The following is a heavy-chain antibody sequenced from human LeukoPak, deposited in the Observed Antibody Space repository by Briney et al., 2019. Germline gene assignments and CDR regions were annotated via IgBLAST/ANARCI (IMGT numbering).Heavy chain of an antibody. J-gene: IGHJ3*02. CDR3: ARGDSLYYDILTGYSPWHDEAFDI. D-gene: IGHD3-9*01. CDR1: GGSFSGYY. V-gene: IGHV4-34*01. CDR2: INHSGST. Sequence: PSETLSLTCAVYGGSFSGYYWSWIRQPPGKGLEWIGEINHSGSTNYNPSLKSRVTISVDTSKNPFSLKLSSVTAADTAVYYCARGDSLYYDILTGYSPWHDEAFDIWGQGTMVTVSS.